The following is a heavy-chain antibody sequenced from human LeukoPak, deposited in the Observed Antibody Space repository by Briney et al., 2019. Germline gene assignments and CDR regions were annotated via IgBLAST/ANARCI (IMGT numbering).Heavy chain of an antibody. CDR1: GFTFSSYA. V-gene: IGHV3-30*04. D-gene: IGHD3-16*02. CDR3: ARGGAGDYVWGSYHFDY. CDR2: ISYDGSNK. Sequence: GRSLRLSCAASGFTFSSYAMHWVRQAPGKGLEWVAVISYDGSNKYYADSVKGRFTISRDNSKNTLYLQMNSLRAEDTAVCYCARGGAGDYVWGSYHFDYWGQGTLVTVSS. J-gene: IGHJ4*02.